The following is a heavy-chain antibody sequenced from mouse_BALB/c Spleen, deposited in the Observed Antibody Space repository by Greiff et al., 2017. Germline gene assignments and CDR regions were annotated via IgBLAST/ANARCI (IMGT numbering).Heavy chain of an antibody. J-gene: IGHJ4*01. D-gene: IGHD1-1*01. CDR2: ISYSGST. CDR3: ARCHYYGSSYDYAMDY. CDR1: GYSITSDYA. V-gene: IGHV3-2*02. Sequence: EVKLQESGPGLVKPSQSLSLTCTVTGYSITSDYAWNWIRQFPGNKLEWMGYISYSGSTSYNPSLKSRISITRDTSKNQFFLQLNSVTTEDTATYYCARCHYYGSSYDYAMDYWGQGASVTVSS.